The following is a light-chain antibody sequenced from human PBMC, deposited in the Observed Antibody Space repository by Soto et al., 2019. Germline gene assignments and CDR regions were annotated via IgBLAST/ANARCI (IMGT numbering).Light chain of an antibody. CDR2: GAS. CDR1: QSINNN. V-gene: IGKV3-15*01. Sequence: EIVMTQSPATLSVSPGERATLSCRASQSINNNLAWYQQKPGQGPRLLIYGASSRATGIPARFSGSGSATGFTPTISSLQSEDFEIFYCQQYNNWPLTFGGGTKVEIK. CDR3: QQYNNWPLT. J-gene: IGKJ4*01.